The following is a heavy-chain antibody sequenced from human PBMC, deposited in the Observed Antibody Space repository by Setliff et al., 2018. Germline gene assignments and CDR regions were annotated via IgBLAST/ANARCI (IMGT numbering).Heavy chain of an antibody. CDR3: MSTPSGTYSTYYYYYNMDV. V-gene: IGHV3-48*01. CDR2: ISTSSGTR. CDR1: GFSFSNYG. J-gene: IGHJ6*03. Sequence: GGSLRLSCVVSGFSFSNYGMTWVRQAPGKGLEWISYISTSSGTRYYADSVKGRFTISRDNAKNSLYLQMSSLRAEDTAVYYCMSTPSGTYSTYYYYYNMDVWGKGTQVTVSS. D-gene: IGHD3-10*01.